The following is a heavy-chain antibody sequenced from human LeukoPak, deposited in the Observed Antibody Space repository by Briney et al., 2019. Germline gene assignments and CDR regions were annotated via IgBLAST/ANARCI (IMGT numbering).Heavy chain of an antibody. D-gene: IGHD3-10*01. CDR2: IYTSGTI. Sequence: SETLSLTCTVSGGSISSYYWSWIRQPAGTALEWIGRIYTSGTITYNPSLKSRVTISVDTSKNQFSLKLTSVTAADTAVYFCARGGYYGSGNDFRFDPWGQGTLVTVSS. CDR3: ARGGYYGSGNDFRFDP. CDR1: GGSISSYY. J-gene: IGHJ5*02. V-gene: IGHV4-4*07.